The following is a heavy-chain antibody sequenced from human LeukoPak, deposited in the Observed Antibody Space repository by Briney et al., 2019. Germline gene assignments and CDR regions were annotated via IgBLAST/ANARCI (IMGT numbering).Heavy chain of an antibody. CDR2: IIPIFGTA. J-gene: IGHJ4*02. CDR1: GGTFSSYA. Sequence: ASVKVSCKASGGTFSSYAISWVRQAPGQGLEWMGGIIPIFGTANYAQKFQGRVTMTRDTSTSTVYMELSSLRSEDTAVYYCARNYRAGVPAAIDYWGQGTLVTVSS. CDR3: ARNYRAGVPAAIDY. D-gene: IGHD2-2*01. V-gene: IGHV1-69*05.